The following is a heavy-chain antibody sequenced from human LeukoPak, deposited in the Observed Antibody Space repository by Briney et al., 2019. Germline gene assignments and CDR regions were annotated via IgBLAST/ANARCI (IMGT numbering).Heavy chain of an antibody. CDR1: GGPISSGGYY. J-gene: IGHJ4*02. CDR2: IYYSGST. CDR3: ARAWYYDILTGLFDY. Sequence: SQTLSLTCTVSGGPISSGGYYWSWIRQHPGKGLEWIGSIYYSGSTYYNPSLKSRVTISVDTSKNQFSLKLSSVTAADAAVYYCARAWYYDILTGLFDYWGQGTLVTVSS. D-gene: IGHD3-9*01. V-gene: IGHV4-31*03.